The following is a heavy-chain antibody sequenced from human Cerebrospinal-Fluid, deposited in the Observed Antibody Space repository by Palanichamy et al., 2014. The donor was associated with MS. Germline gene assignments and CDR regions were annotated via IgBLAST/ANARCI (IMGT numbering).Heavy chain of an antibody. J-gene: IGHJ4*02. V-gene: IGHV3-49*04. CDR1: GFTFEDYE. CDR2: IRSKAYSGTV. Sequence: EVQLVESGGGLVRPGRSLRLSCTASGFTFEDYEMSWVRQAPGKGLEWVGFIRSKAYSGTVEYAASVKGRITISRDNSKSIVYLQLNGLKTEDTAVYYCTRDGYMLAVAGAFDYWGQGTLVTVSS. D-gene: IGHD6-19*01. CDR3: TRDGYMLAVAGAFDY.